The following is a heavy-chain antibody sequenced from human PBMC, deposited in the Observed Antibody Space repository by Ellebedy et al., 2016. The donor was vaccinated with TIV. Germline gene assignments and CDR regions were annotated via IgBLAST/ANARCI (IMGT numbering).Heavy chain of an antibody. CDR3: GGEAARQDYYYGMDV. V-gene: IGHV1-69*13. CDR2: IIPIFGTA. Sequence: SVKVSXXASGGTFNSYAISWVRQAPGQGLEWMGGIIPIFGTANYAQKFQGRVTITADESTSTAYMELSSLRSEDTAVYYCGGEAARQDYYYGMDVWGQGTTVTVSS. J-gene: IGHJ6*02. D-gene: IGHD6-6*01. CDR1: GGTFNSYA.